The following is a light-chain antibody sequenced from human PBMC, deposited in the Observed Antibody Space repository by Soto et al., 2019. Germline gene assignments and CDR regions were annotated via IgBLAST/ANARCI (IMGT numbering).Light chain of an antibody. J-gene: IGLJ1*01. Sequence: QSVLTQPPSASRTPGQRVTISCSGSSSNIGSNYVYWYQQLPGTAPKLLIYRNNQRPSGVPDRFSGSKSGTSASLAISGLRSEDEADYYCAAWDDSLSGQVFGTG. CDR3: AAWDDSLSGQV. CDR2: RNN. V-gene: IGLV1-47*01. CDR1: SSNIGSNY.